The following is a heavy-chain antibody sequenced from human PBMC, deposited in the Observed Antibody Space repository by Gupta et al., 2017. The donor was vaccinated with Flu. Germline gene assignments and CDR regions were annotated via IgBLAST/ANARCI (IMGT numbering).Heavy chain of an antibody. D-gene: IGHD7-27*01. CDR1: GHSFTQYW. J-gene: IGHJ4*02. V-gene: IGHV5-51*01. CDR2: IYPGDSDT. Sequence: EVQLVQSGAEVKKPGAYLKISCKGSGHSFTQYWSGWVRQMPGKGLEWMGIIYPGDSDTRFSPSFQGQVTISVDKSINTAYLQWSSLKASDTAIYYCARWTTWDYFDYWGQGILVTVSS. CDR3: ARWTTWDYFDY.